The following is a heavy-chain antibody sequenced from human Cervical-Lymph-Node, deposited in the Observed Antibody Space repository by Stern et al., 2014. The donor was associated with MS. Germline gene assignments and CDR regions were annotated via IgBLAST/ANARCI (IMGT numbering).Heavy chain of an antibody. CDR2: IYYTGPT. V-gene: IGHV4-39*02. CDR3: ASVLDYDYDSSNYHSVYYLDY. Sequence: VPLVESGPGLVKPSETLTLTCTVSGGSISSSSGSWGWIRQSPGQGLEWFATIYYTGPTYYNPSLKSRFTMSVDTSKNHFSLRLTSVTAADTAVYYCASVLDYDYDSSNYHSVYYLDYWGQGTLVAVSS. J-gene: IGHJ4*02. D-gene: IGHD3-22*01. CDR1: GGSISSSSGS.